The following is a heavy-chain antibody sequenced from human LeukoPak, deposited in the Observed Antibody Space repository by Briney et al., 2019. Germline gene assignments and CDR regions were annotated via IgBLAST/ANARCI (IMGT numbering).Heavy chain of an antibody. CDR2: IYYSRNT. Sequence: PSETLSLTCTVSGGSISSSNYYWGWIRQPPGKGLEWIGSIYYSRNTSYNPSLKSRVTISVDTSKNQFSLKLDSVTAADTAVYYCARNASDSGTSYFDYWGQGTLVTVSS. D-gene: IGHD1-26*01. CDR1: GGSISSSNYY. V-gene: IGHV4-39*01. J-gene: IGHJ4*02. CDR3: ARNASDSGTSYFDY.